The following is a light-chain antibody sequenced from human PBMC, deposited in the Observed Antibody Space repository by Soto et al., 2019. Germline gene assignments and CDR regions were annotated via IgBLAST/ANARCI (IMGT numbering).Light chain of an antibody. CDR2: EVS. Sequence: QSARTQPASVSGSPGQSITISCTGTSSDVGAYNYVSWYQQHPGKAPKLMISEVSKRPSGVSNRFSGSKSGNTASLTISGLQDEDEAHYYCSSFTSSNTVVFGGGTKLTVL. V-gene: IGLV2-14*01. J-gene: IGLJ2*01. CDR3: SSFTSSNTVV. CDR1: SSDVGAYNY.